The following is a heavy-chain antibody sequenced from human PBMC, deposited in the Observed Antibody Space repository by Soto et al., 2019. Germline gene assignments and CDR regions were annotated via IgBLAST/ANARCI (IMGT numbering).Heavy chain of an antibody. CDR1: GFSFDGYA. CDR2: TSGSGDNI. Sequence: GGSLRLSCAASGFSFDGYAMTWVRQAPGKGLEWVSATSGSGDNIYYADSVKGRFTVSRDNSKNTLYLQMNSLSAEDTAVYYYAKGNYCGYDLSYFDYWGQGTLVTVSS. D-gene: IGHD5-12*01. CDR3: AKGNYCGYDLSYFDY. V-gene: IGHV3-23*01. J-gene: IGHJ4*02.